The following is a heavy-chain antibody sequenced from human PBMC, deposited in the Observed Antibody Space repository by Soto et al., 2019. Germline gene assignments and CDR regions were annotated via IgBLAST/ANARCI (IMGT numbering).Heavy chain of an antibody. D-gene: IGHD3-10*01. CDR1: GFTFSSYA. J-gene: IGHJ6*02. Sequence: PGGSLRLSCAASGFTFSSYAMHWVRQAPGKGLEWVAVISYDGSNKYYADSVKGRFTISRDNSKNTLYLQMNSLRAEDTAVYYCARDGGSGKRYYYGMDVWGQGTTVTVSS. CDR2: ISYDGSNK. CDR3: ARDGGSGKRYYYGMDV. V-gene: IGHV3-30-3*01.